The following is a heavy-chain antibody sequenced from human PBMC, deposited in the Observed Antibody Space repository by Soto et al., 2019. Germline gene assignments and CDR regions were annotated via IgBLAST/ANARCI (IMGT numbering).Heavy chain of an antibody. CDR2: ITSSGGTI. V-gene: IGHV3-11*01. Sequence: QVQLVESGGGLVKPGGSLRLSCAASGFTFSDYYMSWIRQPPGKGLEWLSYITSSGGTIYYADSVKGRFTISRENAKNSLDLQMNCLRAEETSLYYCARDPLHPGSTFDYCGQGTLVTVSS. CDR1: GFTFSDYY. D-gene: IGHD3-10*01. CDR3: ARDPLHPGSTFDY. J-gene: IGHJ4*02.